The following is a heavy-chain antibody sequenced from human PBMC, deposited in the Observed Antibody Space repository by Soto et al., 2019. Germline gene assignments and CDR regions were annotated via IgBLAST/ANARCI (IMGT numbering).Heavy chain of an antibody. Sequence: SVRWRVAGGSSTDHDGSWIRPHTGKGLEWIGNIHYSGSTNYSPSLKSRVIISVDTSEKQSSLKLSSVTTADTAFYNCTEGGDGCPFDYCAQRPLVTLSS. J-gene: IGHJ4*02. D-gene: IGHD2-21*01. CDR3: TEGGDGCPFDY. CDR2: IHYSGST. CDR1: GGSSTDHD. V-gene: IGHV4-59*11.